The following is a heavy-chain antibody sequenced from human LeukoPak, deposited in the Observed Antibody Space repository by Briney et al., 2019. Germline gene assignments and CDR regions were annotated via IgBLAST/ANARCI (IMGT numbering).Heavy chain of an antibody. CDR2: ISSSSSYI. CDR3: ARDYCGSGSYLG. CDR1: GFTFSSYS. Sequence: GGSLRLSCAASGFTFSSYSMNWVRQAPGKGLEWVSSISSSSSYIYYADSVKGRFTISRDNAKNSLYLQMNSLRAEDTAVYYCARDYCGSGSYLGWGQGTLVTVSS. V-gene: IGHV3-21*01. D-gene: IGHD3-10*01. J-gene: IGHJ4*02.